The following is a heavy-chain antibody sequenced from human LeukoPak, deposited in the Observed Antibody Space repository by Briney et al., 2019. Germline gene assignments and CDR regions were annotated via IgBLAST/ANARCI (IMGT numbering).Heavy chain of an antibody. J-gene: IGHJ5*02. V-gene: IGHV3-23*01. CDR3: AKGSIATKVS. CDR1: GFTFDTYA. D-gene: IGHD1-26*01. Sequence: GGSLRLSCAASGFTFDTYAMSWVRQAPGKGLEWVSAISYSGDSTYYADSVKGRFTVSRGNSKNTLYLQMHSLRAEDTAVYYCAKGSIATKVSWGQGTLVTVSS. CDR2: ISYSGDST.